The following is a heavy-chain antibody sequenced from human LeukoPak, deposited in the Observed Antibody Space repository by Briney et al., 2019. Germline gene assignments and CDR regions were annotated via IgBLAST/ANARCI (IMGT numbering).Heavy chain of an antibody. Sequence: PGGSLRLSCEASGFTFSRNWIHWVRQAPGKGLVWVSRISLDDSSTMYADFVKGRFTITRENAKNTLHLQMNSLRVEDTALYYCTRGSDGGRNCDFDYWGQGTLVTVS. CDR1: GFTFSRNW. CDR2: ISLDDSST. V-gene: IGHV3-74*03. J-gene: IGHJ4*02. CDR3: TRGSDGGRNCDFDY. D-gene: IGHD1-26*01.